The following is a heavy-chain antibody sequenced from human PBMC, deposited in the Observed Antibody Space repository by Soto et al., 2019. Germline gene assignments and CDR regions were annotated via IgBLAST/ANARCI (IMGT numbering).Heavy chain of an antibody. V-gene: IGHV1-18*01. CDR2: ISAYDGYT. Sequence: QVQLVQSGAEVKKPGASVKLSCKASGCTFTSYGINWVRQAPGQGLEWLGWISAYDGYTNYAQMLQGRVSMTTDTSTKTAHMELRSLRSDDTAMYYCARGGFYDSSGARNYYYYGMNVWGQGTTVTVSS. D-gene: IGHD3-22*01. J-gene: IGHJ6*02. CDR1: GCTFTSYG. CDR3: ARGGFYDSSGARNYYYYGMNV.